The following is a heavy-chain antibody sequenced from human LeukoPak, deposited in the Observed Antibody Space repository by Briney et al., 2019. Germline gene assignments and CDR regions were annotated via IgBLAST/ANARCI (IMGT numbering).Heavy chain of an antibody. D-gene: IGHD6-19*01. J-gene: IGHJ4*02. CDR3: ARASQWLAFDY. CDR1: GFTVSSSH. CDR2: IFNGDTT. Sequence: GGSLRLSCAVSGFTVSSSHMSWVRQAPGRGPEWVSVIFNGDTTSYGDSVKGRFAISRDNFKSTLYLQMNSLRAEDTAMYYCARASQWLAFDYWGQGTLVTVSS. V-gene: IGHV3-53*01.